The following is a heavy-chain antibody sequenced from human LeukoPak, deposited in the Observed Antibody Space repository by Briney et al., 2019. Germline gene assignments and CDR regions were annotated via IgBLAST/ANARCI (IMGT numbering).Heavy chain of an antibody. V-gene: IGHV1-2*06. J-gene: IGHJ4*02. Sequence: ASVKVSCKASGYTFTGYYMHWVRQAPGQGLEWMGRINPNSGGTNYAQKFQGRVTMTRDTSISTAYMELSRLRSDDTAVYHCARSGGTTYYYDSSGYYYFDYWGQGTLVTVSS. D-gene: IGHD3-22*01. CDR3: ARSGGTTYYYDSSGYYYFDY. CDR2: INPNSGGT. CDR1: GYTFTGYY.